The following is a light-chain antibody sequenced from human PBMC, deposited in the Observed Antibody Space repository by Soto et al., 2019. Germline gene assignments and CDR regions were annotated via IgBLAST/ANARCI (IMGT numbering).Light chain of an antibody. CDR3: HQYGSTPLT. J-gene: IGKJ4*01. Sequence: EIVLTQSPGTLSLSPGERATLSCRASQSATSNYLAWYQQKPGQAPRLLIYGASSSATGLPDRFSGSGSGTDFTLTISRLEPEDFAMDYCHQYGSTPLTFGGGTKVEIK. CDR2: GAS. V-gene: IGKV3-20*01. CDR1: QSATSNY.